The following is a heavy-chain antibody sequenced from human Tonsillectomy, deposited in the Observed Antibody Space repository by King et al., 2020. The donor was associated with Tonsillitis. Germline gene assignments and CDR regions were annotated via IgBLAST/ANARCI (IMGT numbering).Heavy chain of an antibody. J-gene: IGHJ3*01. D-gene: IGHD6-25*01. CDR3: ARSGRRDDPFDV. CDR1: GFPFSVYG. CDR2: INSDGPNE. V-gene: IGHV3-74*03. Sequence: VQLVESGGGVVQPGGSLRVSCAASGFPFSVYGMHWFRQAPGKGLVWVSGINSDGPNETYADSVRGRFTSSRDNAKKTLYLQIDGLRAEDTALYFCARSGRRDDPFDVWGRGTMVSVSS.